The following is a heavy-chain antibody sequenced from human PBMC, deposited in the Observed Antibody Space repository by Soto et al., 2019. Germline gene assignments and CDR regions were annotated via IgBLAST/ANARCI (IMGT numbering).Heavy chain of an antibody. CDR1: GFTFSSYG. CDR2: LGFDGGGR. D-gene: IGHD1-26*01. J-gene: IGHJ6*02. Sequence: QVQLVESGGGVVQPGRSLRLSCAASGFTFSSYGMHWVRQAPGKGLEWVAVLGFDGGGRYYADSVKGRFTISRDNSRKMLYLQMDSLRVEDTALYYCASEPVGPDYAMDVWGQGTTVTVSS. CDR3: ASEPVGPDYAMDV. V-gene: IGHV3-33*08.